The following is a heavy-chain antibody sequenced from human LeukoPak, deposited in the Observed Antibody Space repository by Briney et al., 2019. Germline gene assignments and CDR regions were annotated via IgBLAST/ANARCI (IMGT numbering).Heavy chain of an antibody. V-gene: IGHV4-34*01. J-gene: IGHJ6*03. CDR2: INHTGST. D-gene: IGHD3-22*01. Sequence: SETLSLTCAVYGGSFSDYYWSWIRQSPGKGLEWIGEINHTGSTKYNPSLKSRVTISVDTSKNQFSLKLSSMTAADTAVYYCARLGYDSSGYYFYYYYYMDVWGKGTTVTVSS. CDR1: GGSFSDYY. CDR3: ARLGYDSSGYYFYYYYYMDV.